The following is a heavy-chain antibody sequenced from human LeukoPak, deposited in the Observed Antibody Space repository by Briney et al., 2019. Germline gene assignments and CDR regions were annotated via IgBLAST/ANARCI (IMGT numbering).Heavy chain of an antibody. CDR3: ARRKFPHTYYYDSSGYMFLDY. J-gene: IGHJ4*02. V-gene: IGHV3-21*01. Sequence: PGGSLRLSCAASGFTFSSYSMNWVRQAPGKGLEWVSSISSSSSYIYYADSVKGRFTISRDNAKNSLYLQMNSLRAEDTAVCYCARRKFPHTYYYDSSGYMFLDYWGQGTLVTVSS. CDR1: GFTFSSYS. D-gene: IGHD3-22*01. CDR2: ISSSSSYI.